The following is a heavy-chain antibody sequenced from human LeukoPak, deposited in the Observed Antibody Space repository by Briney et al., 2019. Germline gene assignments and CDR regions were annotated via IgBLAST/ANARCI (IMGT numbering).Heavy chain of an antibody. V-gene: IGHV3-48*03. CDR3: ARGMGYDSSGYYYRDFDY. J-gene: IGHJ4*02. CDR2: ISSSGNSI. D-gene: IGHD3-22*01. Sequence: GGSLRLSCAASGFTFSSNWMHWVRQAPGKGLEWVSYISSSGNSIEYADSVKGRFTISRDNAKNSLYLQMNSLRAEDTAVYYCARGMGYDSSGYYYRDFDYWGQGTLVTVSS. CDR1: GFTFSSNW.